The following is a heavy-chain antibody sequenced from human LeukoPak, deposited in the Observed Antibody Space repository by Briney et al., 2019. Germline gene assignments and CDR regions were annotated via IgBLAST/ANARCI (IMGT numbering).Heavy chain of an antibody. D-gene: IGHD3-22*01. V-gene: IGHV4-39*01. CDR2: IYYSGST. J-gene: IGHJ4*02. CDR1: GGSISSSSYY. CDR3: ARHHSMIVVVLFDY. Sequence: ASETLSLTCTVSGGSISSSSYYWGWIRQPPGKGLEWIGSIYYSGSTYYNPSLKSRVTISVDTSKNQFSLKLSSVTAADTAVYYCARHHSMIVVVLFDYWGQGTLVTVSS.